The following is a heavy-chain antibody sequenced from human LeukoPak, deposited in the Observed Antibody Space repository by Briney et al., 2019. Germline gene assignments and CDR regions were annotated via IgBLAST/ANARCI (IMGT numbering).Heavy chain of an antibody. CDR3: ARVSSSSWWTLDY. D-gene: IGHD6-13*01. J-gene: IGHJ4*02. CDR1: GFTFSSYW. CDR2: INTDGSST. V-gene: IGHV3-74*01. Sequence: GGSLRLSCAASGFTFSSYWMHWVRQAPGKGLVWVSRINTDGSSTSYADSVKGRFTISRDNAKNTLYLQMNSLRAEDTAVYYCARVSSSSWWTLDYWGQGTLVTVSS.